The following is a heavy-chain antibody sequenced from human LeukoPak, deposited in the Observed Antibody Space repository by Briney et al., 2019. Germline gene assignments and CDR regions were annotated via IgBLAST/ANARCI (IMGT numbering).Heavy chain of an antibody. CDR3: ARWDSSGISD. CDR2: INHSGST. J-gene: IGHJ4*02. CDR1: GGSFSGYY. Sequence: SETLSLTCAVYGGSFSGYYWSWIRQPPGKGLEWIGEINHSGSTNYNPSLKSRVTISVDTSKNQFSLKLSSVTAADTAVYYCARWDSSGISDWGQGTLVTVSS. V-gene: IGHV4-34*01. D-gene: IGHD3-22*01.